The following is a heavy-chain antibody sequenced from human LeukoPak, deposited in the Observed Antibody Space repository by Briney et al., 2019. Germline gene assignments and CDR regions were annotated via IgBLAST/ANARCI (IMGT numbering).Heavy chain of an antibody. J-gene: IGHJ4*02. D-gene: IGHD6-13*01. V-gene: IGHV3-7*01. CDR1: GFMFSSHW. Sequence: PGGSLRLSCAASGFMFSSHWMSWVRQAPGKGLEWVANIKQDGGDKYYVDSVKGRFTISRDNAKNSLYLQMNSLRAEDTAVYYCATSPASSCLDYWGQGTLVTVSS. CDR2: IKQDGGDK. CDR3: ATSPASSCLDY.